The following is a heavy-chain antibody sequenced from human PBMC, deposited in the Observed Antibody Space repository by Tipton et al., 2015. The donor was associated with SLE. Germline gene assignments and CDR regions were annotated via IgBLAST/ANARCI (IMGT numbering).Heavy chain of an antibody. CDR1: GSTFSSSW. CDR3: AKDFLYGPDY. J-gene: IGHJ4*02. CDR2: INSDGSIA. D-gene: IGHD2-8*01. V-gene: IGHV3-74*01. Sequence: SLRLSCAASGSTFSSSWMHWVRQVPGKGLVWVSRINSDGSIANYADSVKGRFTISRDNSKNMVHLQLNSLRPEDTAVYYCAKDFLYGPDYWGQGTLVTVSS.